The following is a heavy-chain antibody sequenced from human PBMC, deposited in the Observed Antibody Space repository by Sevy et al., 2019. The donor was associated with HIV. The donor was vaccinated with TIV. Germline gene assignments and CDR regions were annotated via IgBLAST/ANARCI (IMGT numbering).Heavy chain of an antibody. Sequence: GESLKISCAASGFTFSTYAMYWVRQAPGKGLEWVAVISDDGNNKDYADSVKGRFTVSRDNSKNTLYLQMNGLRADDTAVYYCAGHYYDSTGYYFPLDYWGQGTLVTVSS. V-gene: IGHV3-30*04. CDR1: GFTFSTYA. J-gene: IGHJ4*02. CDR3: AGHYYDSTGYYFPLDY. CDR2: ISDDGNNK. D-gene: IGHD3-22*01.